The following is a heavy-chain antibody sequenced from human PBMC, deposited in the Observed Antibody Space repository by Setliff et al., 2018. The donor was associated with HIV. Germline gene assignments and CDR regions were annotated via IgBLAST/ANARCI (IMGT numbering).Heavy chain of an antibody. CDR1: GGSISSGGSY. Sequence: SETLSLTCTVSGGSISSGGSYWSWIRQHPGKGLEWIGYINYSGSTYYNPSLKSRVTFSVDTSKNQFSLELSSVTAADTAVYYCAREERREAFDIWGQGTMVTVSS. CDR2: INYSGST. J-gene: IGHJ3*02. CDR3: AREERREAFDI. D-gene: IGHD1-1*01. V-gene: IGHV4-31*03.